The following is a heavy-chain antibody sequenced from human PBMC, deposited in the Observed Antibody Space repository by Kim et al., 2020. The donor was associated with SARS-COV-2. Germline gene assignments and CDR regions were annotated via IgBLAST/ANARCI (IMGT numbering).Heavy chain of an antibody. CDR1: GFTFSSYG. V-gene: IGHV3-33*01. CDR2: IWCDGSNK. CDR3: ARELAPLTIFGVVTSRYGMDV. D-gene: IGHD3-3*01. J-gene: IGHJ6*02. Sequence: GGSLRLSCAASGFTFSSYGMHWVRQAPGKGLEWVAVIWCDGSNKYYADSVKGRFTISRDNSKNTLYLQMNSLRAEDTAVYYCARELAPLTIFGVVTSRYGMDVWGQGTTVTVSS.